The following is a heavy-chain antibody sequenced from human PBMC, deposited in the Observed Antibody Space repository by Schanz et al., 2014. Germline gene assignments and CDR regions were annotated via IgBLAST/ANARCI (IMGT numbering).Heavy chain of an antibody. D-gene: IGHD6-19*01. J-gene: IGHJ4*02. V-gene: IGHV3-23*01. Sequence: EVQLLESGGGLVQPGGSLRLSCTVSGFTVNNYAMNWVRQAPGRGLEWVSGITRQGTTYYADFVKGRFSISRDLSSNTLYLQMNSLRADDSAIYYCAKDHPSSGWPAFDVWGQGTLXTVSS. CDR1: GFTVNNYA. CDR2: ITRQGTT. CDR3: AKDHPSSGWPAFDV.